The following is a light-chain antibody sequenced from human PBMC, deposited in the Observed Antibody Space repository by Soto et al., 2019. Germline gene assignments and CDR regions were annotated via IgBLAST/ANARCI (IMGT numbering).Light chain of an antibody. CDR3: QQRSNWPPLT. CDR2: DAS. Sequence: IVLTQSPDTLSLSPWERATLSVRASQSVSSYLAWYQQQPGQAPRLLIYDASNRATGIPARFSGSGSGTDFTLTISSLEPEDFAVYYCQQRSNWPPLTFGRGTTVDIK. V-gene: IGKV3-11*01. J-gene: IGKJ4*01. CDR1: QSVSSY.